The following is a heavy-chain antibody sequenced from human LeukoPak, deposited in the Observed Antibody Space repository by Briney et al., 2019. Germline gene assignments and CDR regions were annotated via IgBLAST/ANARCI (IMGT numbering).Heavy chain of an antibody. D-gene: IGHD7-27*01. V-gene: IGHV3-21*01. Sequence: GGSLRLPCAASGFTFSNYSMNWARQAPGKGLEWVSSISSRSSYIYYADSVKGRFTISRDNSKNTVFLQMNSLRAEDTAVYYCAKDSSNWAVDYWGQGTLVTVSS. J-gene: IGHJ4*02. CDR3: AKDSSNWAVDY. CDR1: GFTFSNYS. CDR2: ISSRSSYI.